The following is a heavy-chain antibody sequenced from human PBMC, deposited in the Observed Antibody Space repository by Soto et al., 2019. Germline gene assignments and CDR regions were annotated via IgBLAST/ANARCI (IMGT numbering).Heavy chain of an antibody. CDR1: GYTFTSYG. Sequence: ASVKVSCKASGYTFTSYGISWVRQAPGQGLEWMGWISAYNGNTNYAQKLQGRVTMTTDTSTSTAYMELRSLRSDDTAVYYCARDRGWSLLWLGDPHPRGYYYYGMDVWGQGTTVTVSS. CDR3: ARDRGWSLLWLGDPHPRGYYYYGMDV. V-gene: IGHV1-18*01. D-gene: IGHD3-10*01. J-gene: IGHJ6*02. CDR2: ISAYNGNT.